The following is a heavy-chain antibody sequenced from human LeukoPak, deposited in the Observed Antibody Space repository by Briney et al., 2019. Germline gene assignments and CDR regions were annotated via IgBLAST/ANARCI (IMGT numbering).Heavy chain of an antibody. D-gene: IGHD2/OR15-2a*01. V-gene: IGHV3-33*01. CDR1: GFTFSNYG. Sequence: PGRSLRLSCAASGFTFSNYGMHWVRQAPGKGLEWLAAIFYDGSKKYYADTVKGRFTISRDNSKNTPYLQVDSLTAEDTAVYYCARDQALYFSYGDFWGQGTLVTVSS. CDR2: IFYDGSKK. CDR3: ARDQALYFSYGDF. J-gene: IGHJ4*02.